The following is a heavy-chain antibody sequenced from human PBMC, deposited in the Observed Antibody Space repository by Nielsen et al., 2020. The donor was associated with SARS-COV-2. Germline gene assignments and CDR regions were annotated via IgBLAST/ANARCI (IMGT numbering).Heavy chain of an antibody. V-gene: IGHV3-11*06. CDR2: ISSSGAYT. D-gene: IGHD1-26*01. Sequence: GESLKISCAASGFTFTDSYMSWVRQAPGKGLEWISYISSSGAYTNYADSLKGRFTISRDNSKNTLYVQMNSLRAEDTAVYYCARANGGSYYGALDYWGQGTLVTVSS. CDR3: ARANGGSYYGALDY. CDR1: GFTFTDSY. J-gene: IGHJ4*02.